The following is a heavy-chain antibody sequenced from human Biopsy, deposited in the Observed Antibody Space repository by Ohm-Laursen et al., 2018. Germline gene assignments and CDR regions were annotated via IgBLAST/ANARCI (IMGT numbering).Heavy chain of an antibody. J-gene: IGHJ4*02. CDR2: IFKGGNT. CDR1: GYSISSDYR. V-gene: IGHV4-38-2*01. Sequence: SQTLSLTCAVSGYSISSDYRWGWIRQAPGKTLEWLGNIFKGGNTHYNPSLRSRLIISIETSKNQFSLMMTSVSGADTAVYFCARVGSGWAPFDKWGPGTLVTVSS. CDR3: ARVGSGWAPFDK. D-gene: IGHD6-19*01.